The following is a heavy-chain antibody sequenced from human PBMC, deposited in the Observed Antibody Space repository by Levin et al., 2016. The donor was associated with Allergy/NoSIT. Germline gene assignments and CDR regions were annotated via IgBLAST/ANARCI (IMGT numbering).Heavy chain of an antibody. D-gene: IGHD4-17*01. Sequence: SETLSLTCSVSGSSVNSHYWGWIRQSPGKGLEWIGYVLYTGISTYNPSLNSRAKISLDSSKNHFSLELTSVSVADTAVYFCARGDDYGDYGPWATCYFDVWGRGTLVTVSS. CDR1: GSSVNSHY. CDR2: VLYTGIS. V-gene: IGHV4-59*02. CDR3: ARGDDYGDYGPWATCYFDV. J-gene: IGHJ2*01.